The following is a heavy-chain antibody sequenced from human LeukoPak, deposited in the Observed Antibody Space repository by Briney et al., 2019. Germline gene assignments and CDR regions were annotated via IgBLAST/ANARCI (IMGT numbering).Heavy chain of an antibody. CDR1: AFTFSRYW. D-gene: IGHD1-1*01. V-gene: IGHV3-7*03. CDR2: IKQDGSET. CDR3: TRGRRRDPTGSSYYYGMDV. Sequence: GGSLRLSFAASAFTFSRYWMSWVRQAPGKGLEWVANIKQDGSETYYVDSVKGRFTFSRDNAKNSLHLQMNSLRAEDTAVYYCTRGRRRDPTGSSYYYGMDVWGQGTTVAVSS. J-gene: IGHJ6*02.